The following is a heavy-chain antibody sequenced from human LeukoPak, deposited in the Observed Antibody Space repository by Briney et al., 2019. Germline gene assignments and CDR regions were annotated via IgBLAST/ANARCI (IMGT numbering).Heavy chain of an antibody. CDR2: INHSGST. Sequence: SETLSLTSAVYGGSFSGYYWSWIRQPPGKGLEWIGEINHSGSTNYNPSLKSRVTISVDTSKNQFSLKLSSVTAADTAVYYCARESDGYNSGHGYWGQGTLVTVSS. J-gene: IGHJ4*02. V-gene: IGHV4-34*01. CDR1: GGSFSGYY. D-gene: IGHD5-24*01. CDR3: ARESDGYNSGHGY.